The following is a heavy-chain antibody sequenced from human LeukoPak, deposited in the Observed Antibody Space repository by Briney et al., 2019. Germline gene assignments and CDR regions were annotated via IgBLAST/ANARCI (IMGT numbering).Heavy chain of an antibody. J-gene: IGHJ5*02. CDR3: ARGGITTSRWFDP. V-gene: IGHV4-61*08. Sequence: SETLSLTCTVSGGSISSGGYYWSWIRQHPGKGLEWIGYIYYSGSTYYNPSLRSRVTISVDTSKNQFSLKLSSVTAADTAVYYCARGGITTSRWFDPWGQGTLVTVSS. CDR1: GGSISSGGYY. D-gene: IGHD3-3*01. CDR2: IYYSGST.